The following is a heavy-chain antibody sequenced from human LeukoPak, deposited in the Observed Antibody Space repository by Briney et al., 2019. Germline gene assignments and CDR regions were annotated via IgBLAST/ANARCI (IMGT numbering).Heavy chain of an antibody. CDR1: GFTFSSYA. D-gene: IGHD3-16*02. CDR3: AKINDYVWGSYRKAPYYFDY. CDR2: ISGSGGST. Sequence: GGSLRLSCAASGFTFSSYAMSWVRQAPGKGLEWVSAISGSGGSTYYADSVKGRFTISRDNSKNTLYLQMNSLRAEDTAVYYCAKINDYVWGSYRKAPYYFDYGGRGTLVTVSS. J-gene: IGHJ4*02. V-gene: IGHV3-23*01.